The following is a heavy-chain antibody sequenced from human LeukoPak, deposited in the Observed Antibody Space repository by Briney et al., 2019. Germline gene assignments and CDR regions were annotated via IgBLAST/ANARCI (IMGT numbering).Heavy chain of an antibody. CDR3: ARPRYTNSQDAFDI. J-gene: IGHJ3*02. Sequence: ASVKVSCKAFGYTFITYFLHWVRQAPGQGLEWMGIIDPSSGGSTSAQKFQVRVTMTRDMSTSTVYMELSSLTSEDTAVYYCARPRYTNSQDAFDIWGQGTMVTVSS. CDR2: IDPSSGGS. D-gene: IGHD3-9*01. V-gene: IGHV1-46*01. CDR1: GYTFITYF.